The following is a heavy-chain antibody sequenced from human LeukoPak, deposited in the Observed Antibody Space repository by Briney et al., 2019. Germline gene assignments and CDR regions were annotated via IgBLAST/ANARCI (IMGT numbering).Heavy chain of an antibody. V-gene: IGHV1-18*01. CDR2: ISAYNGNT. CDR1: GFTFTSYG. CDR3: ARDLDGSGSYYTDY. J-gene: IGHJ4*02. D-gene: IGHD3-10*01. Sequence: ASVKVSCKASGFTFTSYGMNWVRQAPGQGLEWMGWISAYNGNTNYAQNLQGRVTMTTDTSTSTAYMELRSLRSDDTAVHYCARDLDGSGSYYTDYWGQGTLVTVSS.